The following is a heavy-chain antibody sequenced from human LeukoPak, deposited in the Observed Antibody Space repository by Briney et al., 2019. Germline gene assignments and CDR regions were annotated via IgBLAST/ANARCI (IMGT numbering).Heavy chain of an antibody. V-gene: IGHV4-39*01. D-gene: IGHD6-13*01. Sequence: SETLSLTCTVSGGSISSSSYYWGWIRQPPGKGLEWIGSTYYSGSTYYNPSLKSRVTISVDTSKNQFSLKLSSVTAADTAVYYCAPFHLQQLAPVFDYWGQGTLVTVSS. CDR3: APFHLQQLAPVFDY. J-gene: IGHJ4*02. CDR1: GGSISSSSYY. CDR2: TYYSGST.